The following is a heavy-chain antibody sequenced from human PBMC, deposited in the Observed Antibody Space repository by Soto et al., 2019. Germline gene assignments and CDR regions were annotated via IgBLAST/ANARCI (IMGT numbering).Heavy chain of an antibody. CDR3: ARYIVVVPAAIALYYYYGMDV. J-gene: IGHJ6*02. Sequence: ASVKVSCKASGYTFTSYGISWVRQAPGQGLEWVGWISAYNGNTNYAQKLQGRVTMTTDTSTSTAYVELRSLRSDDTAVYYCARYIVVVPAAIALYYYYGMDVWGQGTTVTVSS. V-gene: IGHV1-18*04. D-gene: IGHD2-2*01. CDR2: ISAYNGNT. CDR1: GYTFTSYG.